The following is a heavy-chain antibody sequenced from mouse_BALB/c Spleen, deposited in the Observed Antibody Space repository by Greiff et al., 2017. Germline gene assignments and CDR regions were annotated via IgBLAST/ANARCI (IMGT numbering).Heavy chain of an antibody. CDR2: ISTYYGDA. Sequence: QVQLQQSGAELVRPGVSVKISCKGSGYTFTDYAMHWVKQSHAKSLEWIGVISTYYGDASYNQKFKGKATMTVDKSSSTAYMELARLTSEDSAIYYCARGRVTTALYYFDYWGQGTTLTVSS. D-gene: IGHD1-2*01. CDR1: GYTFTDYA. V-gene: IGHV1S137*01. CDR3: ARGRVTTALYYFDY. J-gene: IGHJ2*01.